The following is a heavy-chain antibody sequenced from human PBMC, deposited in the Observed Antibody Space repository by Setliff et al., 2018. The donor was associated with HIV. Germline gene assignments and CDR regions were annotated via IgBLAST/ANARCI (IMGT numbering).Heavy chain of an antibody. V-gene: IGHV3-23*01. J-gene: IGHJ4*02. CDR3: AKRLAGSNTWYHFDT. Sequence: PGGSLRFSCAASGFTFNSYAMSWVRQAPGKGLEWLSVISGHTINAYYADSVKGRFTISRDNPKNTLYLQLNSLSAEDTAIYYCAKRLAGSNTWYHFDTWGQGTLVTVSS. CDR2: ISGHTINA. CDR1: GFTFNSYA. D-gene: IGHD6-13*01.